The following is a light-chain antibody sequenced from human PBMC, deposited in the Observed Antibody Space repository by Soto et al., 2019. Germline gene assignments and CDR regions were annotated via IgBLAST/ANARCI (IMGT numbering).Light chain of an antibody. Sequence: QSALTQPASVSGSPGQSIAISCTGTSSAVGGYNYVSWYQQHPGKAPKLMIHEVSNRPSGVSDRFSGSKSGNTASLTISGLQADDEADYYCSSHTSYSTRVFGTGTKVTVL. CDR1: SSAVGGYNY. CDR3: SSHTSYSTRV. CDR2: EVS. J-gene: IGLJ1*01. V-gene: IGLV2-14*01.